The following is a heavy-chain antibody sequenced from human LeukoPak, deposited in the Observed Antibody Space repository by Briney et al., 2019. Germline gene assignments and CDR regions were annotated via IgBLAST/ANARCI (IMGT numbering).Heavy chain of an antibody. Sequence: ASVKVSCKTFGYTFTGYYMHWVRQAPGQGLEWMGWINPNSGDTLYAQKFQGRVTMTRDTSISTAYVELNRLRSDDTAVYYCAPSSSSLFYFDYWGQGTLVTVSS. V-gene: IGHV1-2*02. J-gene: IGHJ4*02. CDR2: INPNSGDT. D-gene: IGHD6-13*01. CDR1: GYTFTGYY. CDR3: APSSSSLFYFDY.